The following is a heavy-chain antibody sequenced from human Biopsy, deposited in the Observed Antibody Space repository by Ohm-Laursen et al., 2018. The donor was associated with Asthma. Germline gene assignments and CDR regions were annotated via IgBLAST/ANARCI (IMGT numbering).Heavy chain of an antibody. D-gene: IGHD5-12*01. CDR2: ISCDGNHK. CDR1: GFTFGDYW. V-gene: IGHV3-30*18. Sequence: SLRLSCAASGFTFGDYWMSWVRQVPGKGLEWVAVISCDGNHKFYEDSVKGRFTISRDNSKDTLYLQMNSLRTEDTAVYYCAKRRGYSGHDNDYWGQGTLVIVSS. J-gene: IGHJ4*02. CDR3: AKRRGYSGHDNDY.